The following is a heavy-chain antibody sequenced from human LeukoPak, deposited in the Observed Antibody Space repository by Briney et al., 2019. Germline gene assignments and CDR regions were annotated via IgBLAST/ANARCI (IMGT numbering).Heavy chain of an antibody. D-gene: IGHD2-2*01. Sequence: PSETLSLTCTVSGGSISSSSYYWGWIRQPPGKGLEWIGSIYYSGSTYYNPSLKSRVTISVDTSKNQFSLKLSSVTAADTAVYYCARRRYCSSTSCDDAFDIWGQGTMATVSS. CDR3: ARRRYCSSTSCDDAFDI. J-gene: IGHJ3*02. V-gene: IGHV4-39*01. CDR2: IYYSGST. CDR1: GGSISSSSYY.